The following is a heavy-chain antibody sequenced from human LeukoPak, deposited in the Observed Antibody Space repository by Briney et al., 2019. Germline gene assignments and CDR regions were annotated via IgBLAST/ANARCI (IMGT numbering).Heavy chain of an antibody. CDR2: ISRSGSTI. CDR1: GFTFSSYN. Sequence: PGGSLRLSCAASGFTFSSYNMNWVRQAPGKGLEWVSYISRSGSTIKFADSVKGRFTISRDNAKNSLYLQMNSLRAEDTALYYCARDSFSYYDSSGYRYWDYWGQGTLVTVSS. D-gene: IGHD3-22*01. V-gene: IGHV3-48*04. CDR3: ARDSFSYYDSSGYRYWDY. J-gene: IGHJ4*02.